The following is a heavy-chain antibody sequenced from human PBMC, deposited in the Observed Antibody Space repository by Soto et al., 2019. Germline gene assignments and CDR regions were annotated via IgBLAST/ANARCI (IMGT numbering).Heavy chain of an antibody. V-gene: IGHV3-9*01. Sequence: EVQLVESGGGLVQPDRSLRLSCAASGFTFDDYAMHWVRQGPGKGLEWVSGISWNSGGIGYADSVKGRFTISRDNAKNSLYLQMDRLRPEDTAFHYCAKSPHDILIGSAFDYWGQGTLVTVSS. CDR2: ISWNSGGI. CDR3: AKSPHDILIGSAFDY. CDR1: GFTFDDYA. J-gene: IGHJ4*02. D-gene: IGHD3-9*01.